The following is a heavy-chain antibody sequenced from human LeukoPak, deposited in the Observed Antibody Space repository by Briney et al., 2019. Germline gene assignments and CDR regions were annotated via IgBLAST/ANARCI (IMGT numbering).Heavy chain of an antibody. CDR1: GFTFSSFA. CDR2: IRYDGSNK. D-gene: IGHD5-18*01. Sequence: GGSLRLSCAASGFTFSSFALSWVRQAPGKGLEWVAFIRYDGSNKYYADSVKGRFTISRDNSKNTLYLQMNSLRAEDTAVYYCAKKKRQLWHNYYYYYYMDVWGKGTTVTISS. J-gene: IGHJ6*03. CDR3: AKKKRQLWHNYYYYYYMDV. V-gene: IGHV3-30*02.